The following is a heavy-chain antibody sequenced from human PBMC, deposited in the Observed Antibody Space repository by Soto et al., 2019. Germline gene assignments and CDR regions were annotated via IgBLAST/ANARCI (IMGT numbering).Heavy chain of an antibody. D-gene: IGHD2-15*01. CDR1: GGSISSGNYY. V-gene: IGHV4-30-4*01. Sequence: NPSETLSLTCTVSGGSISSGNYYWSWIRQPPGKGLEWIGFISYSGSTYYSTSLKSRVTISVDTSESQFSLNLSFVTAADTAVYYSAAEGAPASCLCFSDYWGQGALVTVSS. CDR2: ISYSGST. CDR3: AAEGAPASCLCFSDY. J-gene: IGHJ4*02.